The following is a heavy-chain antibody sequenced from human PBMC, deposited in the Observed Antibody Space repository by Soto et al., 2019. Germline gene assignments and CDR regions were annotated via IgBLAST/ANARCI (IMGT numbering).Heavy chain of an antibody. CDR2: ISGFNGQT. CDR1: GNTFASHG. V-gene: IGHV1-18*01. Sequence: WASVKVSCKASGNTFASHGFSWVRQAPGQGLEWMGWISGFNGQTNYALKFQGRVTLTTDTSTSTAYMELRSLRSDDTAVYFCARVDPRGVAVVRDYWGQGTLLTVSS. J-gene: IGHJ4*02. D-gene: IGHD3-10*01. CDR3: ARVDPRGVAVVRDY.